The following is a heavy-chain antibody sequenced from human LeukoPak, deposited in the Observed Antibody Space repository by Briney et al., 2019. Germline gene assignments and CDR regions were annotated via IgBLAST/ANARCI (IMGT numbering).Heavy chain of an antibody. CDR2: SYCSGST. D-gene: IGHD2-2*01. CDR3: ARDPGYCSSASCYPGSFDY. J-gene: IGHJ4*02. Sequence: SDTLSLTCTVSGGSFSGGSYYWGWIRQPPGKGLEGIGSSYCSGSTYYNPSLKRRVTISVATSQNQFSLKLSSVTGADTAVYYCARDPGYCSSASCYPGSFDYWGQGTLVTVSS. V-gene: IGHV4-39*07. CDR1: GGSFSGGSYY.